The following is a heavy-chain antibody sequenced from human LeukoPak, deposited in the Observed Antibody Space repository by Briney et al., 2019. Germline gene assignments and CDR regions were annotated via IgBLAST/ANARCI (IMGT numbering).Heavy chain of an antibody. Sequence: QSGRSLRLACAASGFTFSSYSINWVRQAPRNGLEWVSYISSSSSTIYYADSVRGRFTIPRDNAKNSLYLQVNSLRAEDTAVYYCARDFGPRWMLDWGQGTLVTVSS. CDR1: GFTFSSYS. V-gene: IGHV3-48*01. J-gene: IGHJ4*02. D-gene: IGHD2-2*03. CDR2: ISSSSSTI. CDR3: ARDFGPRWMLD.